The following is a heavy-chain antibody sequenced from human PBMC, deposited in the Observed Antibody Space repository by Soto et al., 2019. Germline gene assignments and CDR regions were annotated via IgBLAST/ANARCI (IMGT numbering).Heavy chain of an antibody. J-gene: IGHJ4*02. V-gene: IGHV3-23*01. Sequence: EVQLLESGGGLVQPGGSLRLSCAVSGFTFSNFPMTLVRQAPGKGLEWVSAISNSGDRTYYADSVKGRFTISRDNSKSTLYLQLPSLRADDPAVYYCAKGSTMPPAFDYWGQGTLVTVSS. CDR1: GFTFSNFP. D-gene: IGHD2-2*01. CDR3: AKGSTMPPAFDY. CDR2: ISNSGDRT.